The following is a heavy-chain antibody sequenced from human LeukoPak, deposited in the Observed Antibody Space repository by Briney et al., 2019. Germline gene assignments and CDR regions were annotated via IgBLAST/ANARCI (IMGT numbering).Heavy chain of an antibody. CDR2: SYHSGGT. CDR3: ARRRAVAGPYFDY. D-gene: IGHD6-19*01. J-gene: IGHJ4*02. CDR1: GGSISSSNW. Sequence: SGTLSLTCAVSGGSISSSNWWSWVRQPPGKGLEWSGESYHSGGTNYNPSLKRRVTISVDQSKNPFSLKLSSVTAADPAVYYCARRRAVAGPYFDYWGQGTLVTVSS. V-gene: IGHV4-4*02.